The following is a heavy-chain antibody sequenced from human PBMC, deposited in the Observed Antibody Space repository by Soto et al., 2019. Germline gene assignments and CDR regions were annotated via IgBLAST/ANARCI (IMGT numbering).Heavy chain of an antibody. D-gene: IGHD2-2*01. V-gene: IGHV3-53*02. Sequence: EVQLVETGGGLIQPGGSLRLSCAASGFTVSNTYMTWVRQPPGKGLECVSVIYTAGGTNYADSVKGRFIISSDNSKNTLYLQMNRLRAEDTAVYYCARALPVAKGGFDPWGQGTLVTVSS. CDR2: IYTAGGT. CDR1: GFTVSNTY. CDR3: ARALPVAKGGFDP. J-gene: IGHJ5*02.